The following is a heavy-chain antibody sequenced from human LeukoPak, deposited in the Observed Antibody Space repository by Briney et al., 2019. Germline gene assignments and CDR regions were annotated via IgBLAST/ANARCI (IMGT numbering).Heavy chain of an antibody. Sequence: ASVKVSCKASGYTFTSYAMHWVRQAPGQGLEWMGIINPSGGITSYAQKFQGRVTMTRDTSTSTVYMELSSLRSDDTAVYYCARGVVVVVAATSLFPDAYDIWGQGTMVTVSS. J-gene: IGHJ3*02. V-gene: IGHV1-46*01. D-gene: IGHD2-15*01. CDR2: INPSGGIT. CDR3: ARGVVVVVAATSLFPDAYDI. CDR1: GYTFTSYA.